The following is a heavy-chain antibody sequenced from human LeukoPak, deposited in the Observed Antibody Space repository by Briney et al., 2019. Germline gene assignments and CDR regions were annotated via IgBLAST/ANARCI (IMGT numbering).Heavy chain of an antibody. CDR3: ARDRGYYDSSGNGWYNWFDP. J-gene: IGHJ5*02. V-gene: IGHV1-69*13. Sequence: GASVKVSCKASGYTFTGYYMHWVRQPPGQGLEWMGWIIPIFGTANYAQKFQGRVTITADESTSTAYMELSSLRSEDTAVYYCARDRGYYDSSGNGWYNWFDPWGQGTLVTVSS. CDR1: GYTFTGYY. CDR2: IIPIFGTA. D-gene: IGHD3-22*01.